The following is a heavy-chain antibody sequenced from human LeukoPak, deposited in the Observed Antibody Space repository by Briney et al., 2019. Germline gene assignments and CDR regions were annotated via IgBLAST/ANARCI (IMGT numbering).Heavy chain of an antibody. V-gene: IGHV3-9*01. Sequence: GGSLRLSCAASGFTFDDYAMHWVRQAPGKGLEWVSGISWNSGSIGYADSMKGRFTISRDNAKNSLYLQMNSLRAEDTALYYCAKGPGYYYGMDVWGQGTTVTVSS. CDR1: GFTFDDYA. D-gene: IGHD2-2*01. CDR2: ISWNSGSI. J-gene: IGHJ6*02. CDR3: AKGPGYYYGMDV.